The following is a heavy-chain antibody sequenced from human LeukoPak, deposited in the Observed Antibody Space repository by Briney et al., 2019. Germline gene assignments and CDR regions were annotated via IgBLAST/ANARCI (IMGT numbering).Heavy chain of an antibody. J-gene: IGHJ5*02. CDR1: GFTFSYYW. V-gene: IGHV3-7*03. Sequence: GGSLRLSCAASGFTFSYYWMSWVRQAPGKGLEWVAKIKQDGSEKYYVDSVKGRFTISRDNAKNSLYLQMSSLRAEDTAVYYCASATRGGRPFDPWGQGTLVTVSS. CDR3: ASATRGGRPFDP. D-gene: IGHD2-15*01. CDR2: IKQDGSEK.